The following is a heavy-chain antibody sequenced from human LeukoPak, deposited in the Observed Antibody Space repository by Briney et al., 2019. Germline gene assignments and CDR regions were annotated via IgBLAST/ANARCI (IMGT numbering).Heavy chain of an antibody. J-gene: IGHJ3*02. CDR1: GFTFSGYA. V-gene: IGHV3-30-3*01. Sequence: GGSLRLSCAASGFTFSGYAMHWVRQAPGKGLEWVAVISYDGSNKYYADSVKGRFTISRDNSKNTLYLQMNSLRAEDMAVYYCARERWLHLAFDIWGQGTMVTVSS. CDR2: ISYDGSNK. D-gene: IGHD5-24*01. CDR3: ARERWLHLAFDI.